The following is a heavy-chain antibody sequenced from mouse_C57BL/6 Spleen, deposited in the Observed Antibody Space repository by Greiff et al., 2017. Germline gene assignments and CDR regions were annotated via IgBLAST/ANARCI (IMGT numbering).Heavy chain of an antibody. Sequence: EVKLVESGTVLARPGASVKMSCKTSGYTFTSYWMHWVKQRPGQGLEWIGAIYPGNSDTSYNQKFKGKAKLTAVTSASTAYMELSSLTNEDSAVYYCTRSEGSSYDFDYWGQGTTLTVSS. CDR2: IYPGNSDT. CDR1: GYTFTSYW. J-gene: IGHJ2*01. CDR3: TRSEGSSYDFDY. V-gene: IGHV1-5*01. D-gene: IGHD1-1*01.